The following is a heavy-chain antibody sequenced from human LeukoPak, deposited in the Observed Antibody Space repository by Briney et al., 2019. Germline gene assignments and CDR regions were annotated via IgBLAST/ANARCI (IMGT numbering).Heavy chain of an antibody. CDR3: AKGEYYFDY. CDR2: ISGSGSST. CDR1: GFTFRSYA. V-gene: IGHV3-23*01. Sequence: GGSLRLPCAASGFTFRSYAMSWVRQAPGKGLEWVSGISGSGSSTYYADSVKGRFTISRDNSKNTLYLLMNSLRAEDTAVYYCAKGEYYFDYWGQGTLVTVSS. J-gene: IGHJ4*02.